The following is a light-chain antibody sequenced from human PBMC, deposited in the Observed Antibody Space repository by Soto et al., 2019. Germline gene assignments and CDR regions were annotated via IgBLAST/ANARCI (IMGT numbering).Light chain of an antibody. CDR1: SSDVGIYNY. CDR3: SSYTGSTNYV. V-gene: IGLV2-14*01. J-gene: IGLJ1*01. CDR2: QVT. Sequence: QSVLTQPASVSGSPGQSITISCTGTSSDVGIYNYVSWYQQHPGKAPKLMIYQVTNRPSGVSNRFSGSKSGNMASLTISGLQAEDEADYYCSSYTGSTNYVLGTGTKVTVL.